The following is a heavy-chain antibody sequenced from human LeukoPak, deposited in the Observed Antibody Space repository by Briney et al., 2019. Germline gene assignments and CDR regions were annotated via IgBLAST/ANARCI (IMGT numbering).Heavy chain of an antibody. J-gene: IGHJ6*02. CDR1: GFTFSSYG. Sequence: GGSLRLSCAASGFTFSSYGMHWVCQATGKGLEWVSAIGTAGDTYYPGSVKGRFTISRENAKNSLYLQMNSLRAGDTAVYYCARKDGYNGMDVWGQGTTVTVSS. V-gene: IGHV3-13*01. CDR3: ARKDGYNGMDV. D-gene: IGHD5-24*01. CDR2: IGTAGDT.